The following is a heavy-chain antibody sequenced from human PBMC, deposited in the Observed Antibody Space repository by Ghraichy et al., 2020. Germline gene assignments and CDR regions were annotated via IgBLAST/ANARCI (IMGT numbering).Heavy chain of an antibody. CDR2: ISAYNGDT. D-gene: IGHD3-10*01. V-gene: IGHV1-18*01. CDR3: ARDHTMVRRVINDDKYYYGMDV. CDR1: GYTFTRYG. J-gene: IGHJ6*02. Sequence: ASVKVSCKASGYTFTRYGISWVRQAPGQGLEWMGWISAYNGDTKYAQKFQGRVTMTTDTSTSTAYMELRSLRSDDTAEYYCARDHTMVRRVINDDKYYYGMDVWGQGTTVTVSS.